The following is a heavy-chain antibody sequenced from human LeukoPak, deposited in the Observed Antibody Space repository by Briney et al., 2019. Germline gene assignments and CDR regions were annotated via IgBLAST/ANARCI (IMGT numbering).Heavy chain of an antibody. CDR3: ARLYSSSWDKVFDY. CDR2: INHSGST. CDR1: GGSFSGYY. V-gene: IGHV4-34*01. D-gene: IGHD6-13*01. J-gene: IGHJ4*02. Sequence: SETLSLTCAVSGGSFSGYYWSWIRQPPGKGLEWIGEINHSGSTNYNPSLTSRVTISVDTSKNQFSLKLSSVTAADTAVYYCARLYSSSWDKVFDYWGQGTLVTVSS.